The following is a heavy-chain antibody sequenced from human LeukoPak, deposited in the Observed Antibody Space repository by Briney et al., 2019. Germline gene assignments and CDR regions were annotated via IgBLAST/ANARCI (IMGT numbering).Heavy chain of an antibody. J-gene: IGHJ4*02. D-gene: IGHD6-19*01. CDR3: ATLKTSGWYFDY. CDR1: GGSISNVGYY. Sequence: SETLSLTCTVSGGSISNVGYYWAWIRQPPGKGLEWIGSIYYSGSTNYNPSLKSRLTISVDTSKNQFSLKLSSVTAADAAVYYCATLKTSGWYFDYWGQGTLATVSS. CDR2: IYYSGST. V-gene: IGHV4-39*01.